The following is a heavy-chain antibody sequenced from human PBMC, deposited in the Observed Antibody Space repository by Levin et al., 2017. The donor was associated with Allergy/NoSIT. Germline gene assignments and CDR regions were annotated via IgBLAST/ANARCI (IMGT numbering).Heavy chain of an antibody. CDR1: GYTFTSYY. Sequence: ASVKVSCKASGYTFTSYYMHWVRQAPGQGLEWMGIINPSGCSTIYAQQFQGRVTMTRDTSTSTVYMELSSLRSEDTAVDYCARGEVRGVIIMIVSYGMDVWGQGTTVTVSS. CDR2: INPSGCST. V-gene: IGHV1-46*01. J-gene: IGHJ6*02. D-gene: IGHD3-10*01. CDR3: ARGEVRGVIIMIVSYGMDV.